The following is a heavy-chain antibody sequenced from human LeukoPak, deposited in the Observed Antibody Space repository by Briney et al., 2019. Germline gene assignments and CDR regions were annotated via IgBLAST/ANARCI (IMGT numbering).Heavy chain of an antibody. CDR3: AILSSGWPFDY. CDR2: IKQDGSEK. Sequence: PGGSLRLSCAASVFTFSSYWMSWVRQAPGKGLEWVANIKQDGSEKYYVDSVKGRFTISRDNAKNSLYLQMNSLRAEDTAVYYCAILSSGWPFDYWGQGTLVTVSS. D-gene: IGHD6-19*01. CDR1: VFTFSSYW. J-gene: IGHJ4*02. V-gene: IGHV3-7*01.